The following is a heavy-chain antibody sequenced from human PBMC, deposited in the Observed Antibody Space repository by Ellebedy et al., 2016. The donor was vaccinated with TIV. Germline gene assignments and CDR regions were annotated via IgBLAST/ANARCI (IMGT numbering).Heavy chain of an antibody. V-gene: IGHV1-46*01. CDR3: AGGDNYYFDSSGYYYSY. CDR2: INPTSGSS. J-gene: IGHJ4*02. CDR1: GYTFTSYF. D-gene: IGHD3-22*01. Sequence: ASVKVSCKASGYTFTSYFLYWVRQAPGQGLEWMGIINPTSGSSNYAQKFQGRVTMTRDTSTSNVYMELSSLRSEDTAVYYCAGGDNYYFDSSGYYYSYWGQGTLVTVSS.